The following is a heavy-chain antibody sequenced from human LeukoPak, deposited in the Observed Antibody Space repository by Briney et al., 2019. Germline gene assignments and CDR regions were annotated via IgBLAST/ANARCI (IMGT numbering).Heavy chain of an antibody. CDR3: ARGVRFPFDY. J-gene: IGHJ4*02. D-gene: IGHD3-3*01. V-gene: IGHV1-8*03. CDR2: MNPNSGNT. Sequence: ASVKVSCKASGCTFTSYDINWVRQATGQGLEWMGWMNPNSGNTGYAQNFQGRVTITRNTSISTAYMELSSLRSEDTAVYYCARGVRFPFDYWGQGTLVTVSS. CDR1: GCTFTSYD.